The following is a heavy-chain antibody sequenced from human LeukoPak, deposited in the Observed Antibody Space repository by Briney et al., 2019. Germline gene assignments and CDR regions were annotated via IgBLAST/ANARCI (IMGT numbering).Heavy chain of an antibody. V-gene: IGHV3-30*18. D-gene: IGHD6-13*01. Sequence: PGGSLRLSCAASGFTFSSYGMHWVRQAPGKGLEWVAVISYDGSNKYYADSVKGRFTISRDNSKNTLYLQMNSLRAEDTAVYYCAKDAYSSSWYVLEYWGQGTLVTVSS. J-gene: IGHJ4*02. CDR1: GFTFSSYG. CDR3: AKDAYSSSWYVLEY. CDR2: ISYDGSNK.